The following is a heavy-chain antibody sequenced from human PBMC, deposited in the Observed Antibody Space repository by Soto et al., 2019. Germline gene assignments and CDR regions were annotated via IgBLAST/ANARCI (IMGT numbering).Heavy chain of an antibody. D-gene: IGHD2-8*02. Sequence: QIQLVQSGPAVKKPGASVRLSCKASGYSFVSHGISWVRQAPGQGLEWMAWIGPYKGGTKYAQRLQGRVTVTTYTHTSSVYLELWNLVPYDTSVYYCARDVQHWWAYATGGFEYWGQGTLVAVAS. CDR1: GYSFVSHG. CDR3: ARDVQHWWAYATGGFEY. CDR2: IGPYKGGT. J-gene: IGHJ4*02. V-gene: IGHV1-18*04.